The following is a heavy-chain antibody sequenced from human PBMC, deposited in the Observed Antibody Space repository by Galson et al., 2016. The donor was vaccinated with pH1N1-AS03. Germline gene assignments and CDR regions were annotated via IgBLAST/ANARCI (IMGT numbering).Heavy chain of an antibody. Sequence: SETLSLTCAVYGGSFSGYYWIWIRQSPGKGLEWIGEINHVGSPNYNPSLKSRVIMSVDTSNNHFSLKRSSVTAADTAVYYCARTGYYVSGIGPQNWGQGTLVTVSS. J-gene: IGHJ4*02. CDR3: ARTGYYVSGIGPQN. CDR2: INHVGSP. D-gene: IGHD3-9*01. CDR1: GGSFSGYY. V-gene: IGHV4-34*01.